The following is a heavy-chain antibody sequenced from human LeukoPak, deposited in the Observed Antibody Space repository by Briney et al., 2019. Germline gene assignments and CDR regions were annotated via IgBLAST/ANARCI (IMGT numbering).Heavy chain of an antibody. CDR1: GGSFSGYY. Sequence: RTSETLSLTCAVYGGSFSGYYWSWIRQPPGKGLEWIGEINHSGSTNYNPSLKSRVTISVDTSKNQFSLKLSSVTAADTAVYYCARVPRPSGMEATRWFDPWGQGTLVTVSS. J-gene: IGHJ5*02. CDR3: ARVPRPSGMEATRWFDP. D-gene: IGHD5-12*01. V-gene: IGHV4-34*01. CDR2: INHSGST.